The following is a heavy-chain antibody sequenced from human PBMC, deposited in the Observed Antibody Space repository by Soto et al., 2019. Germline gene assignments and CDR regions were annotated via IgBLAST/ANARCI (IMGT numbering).Heavy chain of an antibody. CDR2: IIPIFGTA. D-gene: IGHD2-2*02. CDR3: ARDTSPVTYCSSTSCYRGGHDY. Sequence: SVKVSCKASGGTFSSYAISWVRQAPGQGLEWMGGIIPIFGTANYAQKFQGRVTITADESTSTAYMELSSLRSEDKAVYYCARDTSPVTYCSSTSCYRGGHDYWGQGTLVTVSS. V-gene: IGHV1-69*13. CDR1: GGTFSSYA. J-gene: IGHJ4*02.